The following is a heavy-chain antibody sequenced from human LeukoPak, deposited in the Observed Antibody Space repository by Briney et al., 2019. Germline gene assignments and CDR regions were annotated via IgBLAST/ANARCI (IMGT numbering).Heavy chain of an antibody. CDR1: GFDFSHYG. D-gene: IGHD3-9*01. J-gene: IGHJ4*02. V-gene: IGHV3-23*01. CDR3: AKGDSYYDLLTCFDF. Sequence: GGSLRLSCAASGFDFSHYGMSWVRQSPGKGLEWVSTFSGTSTLTYYADSVKGRFTISRDDSKNVLYLQMNSLRDEDTAVYYCAKGDSYYDLLTCFDFWGPGTLITVSS. CDR2: FSGTSTLT.